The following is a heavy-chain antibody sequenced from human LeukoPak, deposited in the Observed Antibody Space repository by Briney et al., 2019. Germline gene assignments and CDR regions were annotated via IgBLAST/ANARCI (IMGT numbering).Heavy chain of an antibody. CDR3: ARGGEISSGWYKGHSHNWFDP. CDR2: ISAYNGNT. V-gene: IGHV1-18*01. Sequence: ASVKVSCKASGYTFTSYGISWVRQAPGQGLEWMGWISAYNGNTNYAQKLQGRVTMTTDTSTSTAYMELRSLRSDDTAVYYCARGGEISSGWYKGHSHNWFDPWGQGTLVTVSS. J-gene: IGHJ5*02. CDR1: GYTFTSYG. D-gene: IGHD6-19*01.